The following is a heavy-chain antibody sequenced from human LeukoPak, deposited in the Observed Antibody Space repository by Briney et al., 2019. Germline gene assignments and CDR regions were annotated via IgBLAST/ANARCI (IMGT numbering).Heavy chain of an antibody. D-gene: IGHD6-13*01. CDR1: GGSISSSSYY. Sequence: SETLSLTCTVSGGSISSSSYYWGWIRQPPGKGLEWIGSIYYSGSTYYNPSLKSRVTISVDTSKNQFSLKLSSVTAADTAVYYCARKYSSSQGAVDYWGQGTLVTVSS. V-gene: IGHV4-39*01. CDR3: ARKYSSSQGAVDY. J-gene: IGHJ4*02. CDR2: IYYSGST.